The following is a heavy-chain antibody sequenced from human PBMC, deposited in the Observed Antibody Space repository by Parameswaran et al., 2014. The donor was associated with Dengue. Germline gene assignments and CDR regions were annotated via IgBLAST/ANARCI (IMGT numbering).Heavy chain of an antibody. V-gene: IGHV4-61*01. CDR3: ARAGVVIIAFDP. Sequence: ASETLSLTCTVSGGSVSSGSYYWSWIRQPPGKGLEWIGYIYYSGSTNYNPSLKSRVTISVDTSKNQFSLKLSSVTAADTAVYYCARAGVVIIAFDPWGQGTLVTVSS. D-gene: IGHD3-3*01. J-gene: IGHJ5*02. CDR1: GGSVSSGSYY. CDR2: IYYSGST.